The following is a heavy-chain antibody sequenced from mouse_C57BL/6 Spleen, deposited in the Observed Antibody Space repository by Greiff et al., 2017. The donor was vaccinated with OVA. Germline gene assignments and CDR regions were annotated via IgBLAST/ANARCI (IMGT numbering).Heavy chain of an antibody. CDR2: IYPGDGDT. V-gene: IGHV1-82*01. J-gene: IGHJ2*01. D-gene: IGHD1-1*01. Sequence: VQLQQSGPELVKPGASVKISCKASGYAFSSSWMNWVKQRPGKGLEWIGRIYPGDGDTNYNGKFKGKATLTADKSSSTAYMQLSSLTSEDSAVYFCARCDSYGSSYDYWGQGTTLTVSS. CDR1: GYAFSSSW. CDR3: ARCDSYGSSYDY.